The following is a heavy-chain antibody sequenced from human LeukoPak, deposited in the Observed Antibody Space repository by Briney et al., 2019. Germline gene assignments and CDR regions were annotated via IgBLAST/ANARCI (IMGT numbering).Heavy chain of an antibody. CDR2: IYYSGST. CDR3: ARGYGSGSYDY. D-gene: IGHD3-10*01. Sequence: SQTLSLTCTVSGGSISSGGYYWSWIRQHPGQGLEWIGYIYYSGSTYYNPSLKSRVTISVDTSKNQFSLKLRSVTAADTAVYYCARGYGSGSYDYWGQGTLVTVSS. J-gene: IGHJ4*02. CDR1: GGSISSGGYY. V-gene: IGHV4-31*03.